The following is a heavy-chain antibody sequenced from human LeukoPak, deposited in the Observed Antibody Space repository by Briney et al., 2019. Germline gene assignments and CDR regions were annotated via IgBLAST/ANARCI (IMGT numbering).Heavy chain of an antibody. V-gene: IGHV4-34*01. CDR1: GGSFSSYY. D-gene: IGHD3-16*01. CDR3: ARGRGSVLGY. Sequence: TSETLSLTCAVYGGSFSSYYWSWIRQPPGKGLEWIGEINHSGSTNYNPSLKSRVTISVDTSKNQFSLKLSSVTAADTAVYYCARGRGSVLGYWGQGTLVTVSS. J-gene: IGHJ4*02. CDR2: INHSGST.